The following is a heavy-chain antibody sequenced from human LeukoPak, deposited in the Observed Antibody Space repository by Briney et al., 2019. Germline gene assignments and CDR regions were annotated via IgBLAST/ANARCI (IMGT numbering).Heavy chain of an antibody. V-gene: IGHV3-7*03. CDR1: GFTFTTYW. Sequence: GGSLRLSCTASGFTFTTYWMSWVRHPPGKGLEWVANIKQDGTEKYYVDSVKGRFTISRDNAKNSLYLQMNSLRGEDTAVYYCAKDDAWGRYKDWGQGTLVTVSS. CDR3: AKDDAWGRYKD. D-gene: IGHD3-16*01. CDR2: IKQDGTEK. J-gene: IGHJ1*01.